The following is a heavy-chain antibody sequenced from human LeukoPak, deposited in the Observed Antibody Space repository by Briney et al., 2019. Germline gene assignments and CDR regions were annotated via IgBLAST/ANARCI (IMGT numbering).Heavy chain of an antibody. CDR2: INPNSGGT. V-gene: IGHV1-2*02. D-gene: IGHD6-13*01. Sequence: ASVKVSCKASGYTFTGYYIHWVRRAPGQGLEWMGWINPNSGGTNYAQNFQGRVTMTRDTSISTAYMELSRLRSDDTAVYYCARDASWYSSSERNWFDPWGQGTLVNVSS. J-gene: IGHJ5*02. CDR1: GYTFTGYY. CDR3: ARDASWYSSSERNWFDP.